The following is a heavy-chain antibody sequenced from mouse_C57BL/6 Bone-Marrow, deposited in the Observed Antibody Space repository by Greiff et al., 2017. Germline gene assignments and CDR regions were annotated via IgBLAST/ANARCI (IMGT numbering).Heavy chain of an antibody. CDR2: ISSGGSYT. Sequence: EVKLQESGGDLVKPGGSLKLSCAASGFTFSSYGMSWVRQTPDKRLEWVATISSGGSYTYYPDSVKGRFTISRDNAKNTLYLQMSSLKSEDTAMDYCARQSRGYYFDYWGQGTTLTVSS. J-gene: IGHJ2*01. CDR3: ARQSRGYYFDY. CDR1: GFTFSSYG. V-gene: IGHV5-6*01.